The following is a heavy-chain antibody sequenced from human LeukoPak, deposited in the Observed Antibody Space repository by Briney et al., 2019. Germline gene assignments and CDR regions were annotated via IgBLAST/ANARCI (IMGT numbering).Heavy chain of an antibody. CDR3: AKGPLRRPLDY. V-gene: IGHV3-23*01. D-gene: IGHD4-17*01. CDR2: ISGSGGST. CDR1: GFTFSSYG. J-gene: IGHJ4*02. Sequence: GGSLRLSCAASGFTFSSYGMHWVRQAPGKGLEWVSAISGSGGSTYYADSVKGRFTISRDNSKNTLYLQMNSLRAEDTAVYYCAKGPLRRPLDYWGQGTLVTVSS.